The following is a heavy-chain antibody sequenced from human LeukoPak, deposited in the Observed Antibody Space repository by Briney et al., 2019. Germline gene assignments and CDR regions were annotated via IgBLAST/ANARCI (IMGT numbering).Heavy chain of an antibody. Sequence: GGSLRLSCAASGFTFSNYVIHWVRQAPGKGLEWVAVISYDGSKKYYADSVKGRFTISRDTSKNTLSLQMNSLRAEDSAIYYCAKSQLATAGTGAFDIWGQGTMVTVSS. CDR1: GFTFSNYV. D-gene: IGHD1-1*01. V-gene: IGHV3-30-3*02. CDR2: ISYDGSKK. J-gene: IGHJ3*02. CDR3: AKSQLATAGTGAFDI.